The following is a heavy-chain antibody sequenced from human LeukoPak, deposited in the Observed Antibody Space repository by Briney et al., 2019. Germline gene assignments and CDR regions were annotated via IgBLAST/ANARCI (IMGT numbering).Heavy chain of an antibody. Sequence: GGSLRLSCAASGFTFSSYEMNWVRQAPGKGLEWVSYISSSGSTIYYADSVKGRFTISRDNSKNTLYLQMNSLRAEDTAVYYCARDWGEGSGRRVTHSWPMDVWGKGTTVTVSS. CDR3: ARDWGEGSGRRVTHSWPMDV. CDR1: GFTFSSYE. J-gene: IGHJ6*03. D-gene: IGHD3-10*01. V-gene: IGHV3-48*03. CDR2: ISSSGSTI.